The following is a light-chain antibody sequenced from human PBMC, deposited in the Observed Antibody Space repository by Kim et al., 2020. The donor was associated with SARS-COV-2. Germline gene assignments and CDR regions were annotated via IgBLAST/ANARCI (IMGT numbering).Light chain of an antibody. CDR1: QDIYRY. J-gene: IGKJ4*01. CDR2: STS. CDR3: QQYRDYPLT. V-gene: IGKV1-16*01. Sequence: DIQMTQSPSSLSASVGDSVTITCRASQDIYRYLAWSQHKPGKAPKTLILSTSSLRTGVPSRFSGSGSGTHFTLTIASLQPEDFATYYCQQYRDYPLTFGGGTKVDIK.